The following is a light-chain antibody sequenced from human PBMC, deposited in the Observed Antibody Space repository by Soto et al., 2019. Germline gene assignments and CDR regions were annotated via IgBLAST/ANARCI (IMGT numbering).Light chain of an antibody. CDR1: QSVRSN. CDR3: QQYSAWPLT. V-gene: IGKV3-15*01. J-gene: IGKJ4*01. CDR2: GAS. Sequence: EIVMTQSPATLSVSPGERDTLFCRASQSVRSNFLAWYQQKPGQAPRLLIYGASTRATGVPARFSGSGSGTEFTLTISSLQSEDFAVYYCQQYSAWPLTFGGGTKVDIK.